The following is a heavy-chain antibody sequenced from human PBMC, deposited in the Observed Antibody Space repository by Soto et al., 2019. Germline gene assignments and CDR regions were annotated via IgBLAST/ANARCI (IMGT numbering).Heavy chain of an antibody. CDR3: AKCDSSSWYCRDFEY. CDR2: INPSGGST. Sequence: ASVKVSCKASGYTFTSYYMHWVRQAPGQGLEWMGIINPSGGSTRYAQKFQGRVTMTRDTSTSTVYMELSSLRSEDTAVYYCAKCDSSSWYCRDFEYWGQGTLGTVSS. CDR1: GYTFTSYY. D-gene: IGHD6-13*01. J-gene: IGHJ4*02. V-gene: IGHV1-46*01.